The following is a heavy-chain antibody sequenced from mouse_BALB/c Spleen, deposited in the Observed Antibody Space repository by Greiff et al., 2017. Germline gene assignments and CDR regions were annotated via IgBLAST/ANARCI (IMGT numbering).Heavy chain of an antibody. CDR2: ISSGGSYT. V-gene: IGHV5-9-3*01. Sequence: EVQGVESGGGLVKPGGSLKLSCAASGFTFSSYAMSWVRQTPEKRLEWVATISSGGSYTYYPDSVKGRFTISRDNAKNTLYLQMSSLRSEDTAMYYCARHEGGFDYWGQGTTLTVSS. J-gene: IGHJ2*01. CDR3: ARHEGGFDY. CDR1: GFTFSSYA.